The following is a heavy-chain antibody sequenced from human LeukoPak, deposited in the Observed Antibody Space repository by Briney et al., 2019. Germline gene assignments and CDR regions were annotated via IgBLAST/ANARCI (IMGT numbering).Heavy chain of an antibody. J-gene: IGHJ4*02. V-gene: IGHV4-39*01. CDR2: IYYSGST. Sequence: SETLSLTCTVSGGSISSYYWSWIRQPPGKGLEWIGSIYYSGSTYYNPSLKSRVTISVDTSKNQFSLKLSSVTAADTAVYYCARSIVVVMGYFDYWGQGTLVTVSS. CDR1: GGSISSYY. D-gene: IGHD3-22*01. CDR3: ARSIVVVMGYFDY.